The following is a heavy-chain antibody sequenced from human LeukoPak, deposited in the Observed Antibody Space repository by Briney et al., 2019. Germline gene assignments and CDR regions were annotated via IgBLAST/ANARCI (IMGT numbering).Heavy chain of an antibody. CDR2: ISSSSRYI. CDR1: GFTFSSYS. J-gene: IGHJ4*02. CDR3: ARVVGGIELDY. D-gene: IGHD5-18*01. V-gene: IGHV3-21*01. Sequence: GGSLRLSCAASGFTFSSYSMNWVRQAPGKGLEWVSSISSSSRYIYYTDSVKGRFNISRDNAKNSLYLQMYSLRAEDTAVYYCARVVGGIELDYWGQGTLVTVSS.